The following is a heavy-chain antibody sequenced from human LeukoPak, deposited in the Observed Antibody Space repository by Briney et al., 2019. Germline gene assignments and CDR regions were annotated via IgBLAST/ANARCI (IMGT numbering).Heavy chain of an antibody. CDR3: ARDTVTTTVSLYYYYGMDV. Sequence: ASVKVSCKASGYTFTSYGISWVRQAPGQGLEWMRWISAYNGNTNYAQKLQGRVTMTTDTSTSTAYMELRSLRSGDTAVYYCARDTVTTTVSLYYYYGMDVWGQGTTVTVSS. CDR1: GYTFTSYG. V-gene: IGHV1-18*01. D-gene: IGHD4-17*01. J-gene: IGHJ6*02. CDR2: ISAYNGNT.